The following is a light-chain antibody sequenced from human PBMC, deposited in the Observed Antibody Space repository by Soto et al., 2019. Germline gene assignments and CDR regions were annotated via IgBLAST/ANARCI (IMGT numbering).Light chain of an antibody. CDR2: DVN. CDR1: SSDVGGYNY. CDR3: CSYAGSYTYV. Sequence: ALTQPRSVSGSPGQSVTISCTGTSSDVGGYNYVSWYQQHPGKAPKLIIYDVNRRPSGVPDRFSGSKSGNTASLTISGLQAEDEADYYCCSYAGSYTYVFGTGTKVTL. J-gene: IGLJ1*01. V-gene: IGLV2-11*01.